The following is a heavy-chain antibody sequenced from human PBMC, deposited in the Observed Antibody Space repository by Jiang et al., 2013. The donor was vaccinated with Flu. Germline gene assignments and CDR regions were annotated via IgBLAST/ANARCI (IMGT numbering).Heavy chain of an antibody. V-gene: IGHV1-2*02. J-gene: IGHJ4*02. CDR3: ASFFPITYYYDSSGYYPFGY. CDR1: GYTFTGYY. CDR2: INPNSGGT. Sequence: GASVKVSCKASGYTFTGYYMHWVRQAPGQGLEWMGWINPNSGGTNYAQKFQGRVTMTRDTSISTAYMELSRLRSDDTAVYYCASFFPITYYYDSSGYYPFGYWGQGTLVTVSS. D-gene: IGHD3-22*01.